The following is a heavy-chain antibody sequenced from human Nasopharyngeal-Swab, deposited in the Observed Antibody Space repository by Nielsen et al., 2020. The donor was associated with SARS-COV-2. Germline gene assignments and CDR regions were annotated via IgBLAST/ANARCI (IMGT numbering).Heavy chain of an antibody. J-gene: IGHJ4*02. CDR3: AREVDDYGDYPGSLVFDY. Sequence: WISQPQGKGLEWIGYIYYSGSTNYNPSLKSRVTISVDTSKNQFSLKLSSVTAADTAVYYCAREVDDYGDYPGSLVFDYWGQGTLVTVSS. D-gene: IGHD4-17*01. CDR2: IYYSGST. V-gene: IGHV4-59*01.